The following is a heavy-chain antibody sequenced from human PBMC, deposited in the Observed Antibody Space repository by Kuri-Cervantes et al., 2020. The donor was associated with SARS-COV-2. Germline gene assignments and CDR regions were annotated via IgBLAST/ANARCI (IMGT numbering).Heavy chain of an antibody. V-gene: IGHV1-2*04. Sequence: ASVKVSCKASGYTFTGYYMHWVRQAPGQGLEWMGWINPNSGGTNYAQKFQGWVTMTRGTSISTAYMELSRLRSDDTAVYYCARASVRGINITYHSYGMDVWGQGTTVTVSS. CDR1: GYTFTGYY. D-gene: IGHD3-10*01. CDR3: ARASVRGINITYHSYGMDV. J-gene: IGHJ6*02. CDR2: INPNSGGT.